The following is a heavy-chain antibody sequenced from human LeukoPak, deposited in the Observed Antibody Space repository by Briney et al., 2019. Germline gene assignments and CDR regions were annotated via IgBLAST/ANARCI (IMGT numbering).Heavy chain of an antibody. V-gene: IGHV3-15*01. CDR1: GFTFSSYG. D-gene: IGHD1-26*01. CDR2: IKSKTDGGTT. Sequence: PGGSLRLSCAASGFTFSSYGMHWVRQAPGKGLEWVGRIKSKTDGGTTDNAAPVKGRFIISRDDSKNTMYLQMNSLKTEDTAVYYCTTEHQWDNFDYWGQGTLVTVSS. CDR3: TTEHQWDNFDY. J-gene: IGHJ4*02.